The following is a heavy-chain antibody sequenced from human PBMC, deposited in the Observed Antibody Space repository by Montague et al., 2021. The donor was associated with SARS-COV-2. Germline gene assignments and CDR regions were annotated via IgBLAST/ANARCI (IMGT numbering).Heavy chain of an antibody. CDR3: ARRGTGNYEILDY. CDR2: IYDSGGA. V-gene: IGHV4-59*01. D-gene: IGHD3-3*01. J-gene: IGHJ4*02. CDR1: GGSMRRYY. Sequence: SETLSLTCTTSGGSMRRYYWTWIRQLPGKELEWIGSIYDSGGARYNPSLKSRVSISVDASKNQFSLRVTSVTAAGTAVYFCARRGTGNYEILDYWGQGILVTVSS.